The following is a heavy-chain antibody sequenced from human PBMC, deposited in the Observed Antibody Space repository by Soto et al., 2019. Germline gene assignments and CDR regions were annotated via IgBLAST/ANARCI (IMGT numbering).Heavy chain of an antibody. CDR1: GGSISSGGYY. CDR2: IYYSGST. CDR3: ASGVLH. Sequence: QVQLQESGPGLVKPSQTLSLTCTVSGGSISSGGYYWSWIRQHPGKGLEWIGYIYYSGSTSYNPSPKSHVTISEDPSRNRFSLKLRSVTAAATAVYYCASGVLHWGRGPLVTVSS. V-gene: IGHV4-31*01. D-gene: IGHD3-10*01. J-gene: IGHJ4*02.